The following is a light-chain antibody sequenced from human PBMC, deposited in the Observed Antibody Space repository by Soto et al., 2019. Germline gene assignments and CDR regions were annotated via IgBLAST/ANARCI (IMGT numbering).Light chain of an antibody. CDR1: QGISSY. Sequence: DIQMTQSPSTLSASVGDRVTITCRASQGISSYLAWYQQKPGKAPKLLIYHASTLESGVPSRFSGSGSGTEFTLTISSLQPDDFATYYCQQYMSYSFGQGTKVDIK. CDR2: HAS. J-gene: IGKJ1*01. V-gene: IGKV1-5*01. CDR3: QQYMSYS.